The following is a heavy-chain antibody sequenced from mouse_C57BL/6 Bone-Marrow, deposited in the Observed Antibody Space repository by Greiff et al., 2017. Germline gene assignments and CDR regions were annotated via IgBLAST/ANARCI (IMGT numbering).Heavy chain of an antibody. CDR3: ASFITTVVAPYAMDY. CDR1: GYTFTSYW. V-gene: IGHV1-64*01. J-gene: IGHJ4*01. CDR2: IHPNRGST. D-gene: IGHD1-1*01. Sequence: QVQLQQPGAELVKPGASVKLSCKASGYTFTSYWMHWVKQRPGQGLEWIGMIHPNRGSTNYNEKFKSKATLTVDKSSSTAYMQLTSLTYEDSAVYYSASFITTVVAPYAMDYWGQGTSVTVSS.